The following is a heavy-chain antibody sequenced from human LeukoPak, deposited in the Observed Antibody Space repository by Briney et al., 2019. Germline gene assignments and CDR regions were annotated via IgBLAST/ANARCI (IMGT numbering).Heavy chain of an antibody. CDR2: INHSGST. D-gene: IGHD2-21*02. V-gene: IGHV4-34*01. CDR1: GFTFSSYA. Sequence: GSLRLSCAASGFTFSSYAMSWVRQPPGKGLEWIGEINHSGSTTYNPSLKSRVTMSVDTSKNQFSLQLSSVTAADQAVDYCSRVAPLDCGGNSELYYFDYWGQGTLVTVSS. CDR3: SRVAPLDCGGNSELYYFDY. J-gene: IGHJ4*02.